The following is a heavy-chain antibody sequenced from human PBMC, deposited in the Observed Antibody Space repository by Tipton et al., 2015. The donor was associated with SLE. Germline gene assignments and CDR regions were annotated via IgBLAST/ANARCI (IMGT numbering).Heavy chain of an antibody. CDR2: IYPGDSDT. CDR3: ARTLGYCSGGSCYSFDY. CDR1: GYSFTSYW. V-gene: IGHV5-51*04. J-gene: IGHJ4*02. Sequence: QLVQSGPEVKKPWESLKISCKGSGYSFTSYWVGWVRQMPGKGLEWMGIIYPGDSDTRYSPSFQGQVTISADKPISTAYLQWSSLKASDTAMYYCARTLGYCSGGSCYSFDYWGQGTLVAVSS. D-gene: IGHD2-15*01.